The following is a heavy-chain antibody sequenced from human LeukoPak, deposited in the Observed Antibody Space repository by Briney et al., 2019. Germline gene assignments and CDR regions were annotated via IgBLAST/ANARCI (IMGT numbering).Heavy chain of an antibody. Sequence: GGSLRLSCAASGFTVSSNYMSWARQAPGKGLEWVSVIYSGGSTYYADSVKGRFTISRDNSKNTLYLQMNSLRAEDTAVYYCAITPFYDFWSGYYERGNDYWGQGTLVTVSS. D-gene: IGHD3-3*01. V-gene: IGHV3-53*01. CDR1: GFTVSSNY. J-gene: IGHJ4*02. CDR2: IYSGGST. CDR3: AITPFYDFWSGYYERGNDY.